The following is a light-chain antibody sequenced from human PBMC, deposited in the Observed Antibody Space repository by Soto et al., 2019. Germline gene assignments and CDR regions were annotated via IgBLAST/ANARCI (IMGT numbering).Light chain of an antibody. J-gene: IGLJ1*01. Sequence: QSALTQPASVSGSPGQSITISCTGTSSDVGGYNYVSWYQQHPGKAPKFMIYDVSNRPSGVSNRFSGSKSGNTASLTISGLQAEDEADYYSSSYATSNPRQIVFVTGTKVTVL. CDR2: DVS. V-gene: IGLV2-14*01. CDR3: SSYATSNPRQIV. CDR1: SSDVGGYNY.